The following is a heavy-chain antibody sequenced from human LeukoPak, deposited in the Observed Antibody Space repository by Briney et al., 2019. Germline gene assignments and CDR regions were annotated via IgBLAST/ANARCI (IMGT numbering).Heavy chain of an antibody. Sequence: VASVKVSCKASGYTFTGHYMHWVRQAPGQGLEWMGWINPNSGGTNYAQKFQGRVTMTRDTSISTAYMELSRLRSDDTAVYYCARDRDAFDIWGQGTMVTVSS. CDR1: GYTFTGHY. V-gene: IGHV1-2*02. J-gene: IGHJ3*02. CDR3: ARDRDAFDI. CDR2: INPNSGGT.